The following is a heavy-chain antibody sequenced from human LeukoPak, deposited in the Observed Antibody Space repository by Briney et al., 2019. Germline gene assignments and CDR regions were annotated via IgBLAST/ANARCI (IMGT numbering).Heavy chain of an antibody. V-gene: IGHV3-66*01. CDR3: ARVVATPDWFDP. CDR2: IYSGGST. J-gene: IGHJ5*02. D-gene: IGHD5-12*01. CDR1: GFTVGSNY. Sequence: PGGSLRLSCAASGFTVGSNYMSWVRQAPGKGLEWVSVIYSGGSTYYADSVKGRFTISRDNSKNTLYLQMNSLRAEDTAVYYCARVVATPDWFDPWGQGTLVTVSS.